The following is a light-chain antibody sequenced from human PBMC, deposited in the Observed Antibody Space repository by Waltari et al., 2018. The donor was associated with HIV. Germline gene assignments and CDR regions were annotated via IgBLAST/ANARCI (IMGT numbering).Light chain of an antibody. V-gene: IGLV2-23*02. J-gene: IGLJ3*02. Sequence: QSALTQPASVSGSPGQSITISCTGTSSDLVSWYQQHPDKAPKVMLFEVSKRPSGVSNRFSGSKSGNPASLTISWLQAEDEADYYCCSYVGSGTWVFGGGTKLTVL. CDR3: CSYVGSGTWV. CDR1: SSDL. CDR2: EVS.